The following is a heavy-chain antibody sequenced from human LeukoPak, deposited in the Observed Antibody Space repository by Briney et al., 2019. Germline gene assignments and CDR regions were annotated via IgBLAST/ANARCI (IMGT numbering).Heavy chain of an antibody. CDR3: ARGRPHGNDY. Sequence: GGSLRLSCAASGSTFSSYAMNWVRQAPGKGLVWVSRIASDGSSTTYADSVKGRFSISRDNAKNTLYLQMNSLRVEDTAVYYCARGRPHGNDYWGQGTLVAVSS. CDR1: GSTFSSYA. D-gene: IGHD4-23*01. CDR2: IASDGSST. V-gene: IGHV3-74*01. J-gene: IGHJ4*02.